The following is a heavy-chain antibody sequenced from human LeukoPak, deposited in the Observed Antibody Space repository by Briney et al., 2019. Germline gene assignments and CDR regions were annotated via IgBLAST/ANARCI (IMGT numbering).Heavy chain of an antibody. Sequence: SVKVSCKASGGAFSSYAISWVRQAPGQGLEWMGGIIPIFGTANYAQKFQGRVTITADESTGTAYMELSSLRSEDTAVYYCARVMGNRYCSSTSCYPWFDYWGQGTLVTVSS. J-gene: IGHJ4*02. CDR3: ARVMGNRYCSSTSCYPWFDY. CDR1: GGAFSSYA. CDR2: IIPIFGTA. V-gene: IGHV1-69*01. D-gene: IGHD2-2*01.